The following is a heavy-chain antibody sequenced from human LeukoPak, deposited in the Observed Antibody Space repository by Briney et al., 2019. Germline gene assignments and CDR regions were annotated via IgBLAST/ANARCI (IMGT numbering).Heavy chain of an antibody. Sequence: GGSLRLSCAVFGFTVSGNYMSWVRQAPRKGREGVSAIYTDGNTHYAGSVKGRFTISRDSFKNTLYLQMNSLRAEDTAVYYCARDRPYGGVGDFDYWGQGTLVTVSS. CDR3: ARDRPYGGVGDFDY. CDR2: IYTDGNT. V-gene: IGHV3-66*01. J-gene: IGHJ4*02. D-gene: IGHD3-16*01. CDR1: GFTVSGNY.